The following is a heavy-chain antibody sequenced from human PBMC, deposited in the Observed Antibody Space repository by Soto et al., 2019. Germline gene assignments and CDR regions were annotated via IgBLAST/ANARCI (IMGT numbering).Heavy chain of an antibody. CDR2: IYYSGST. J-gene: IGHJ5*02. V-gene: IGHV4-31*03. CDR3: ARDAIAAAGTLDNWFDP. Sequence: SETLSLTCTVSGGSISSGGYYWSWIRQHPGKGLEWIGYIYYSGSTYYNPSLKSRVTISVDTSKNQFSLKLSSVTAADTAVYYCARDAIAAAGTLDNWFDPWGQGTLVTVSS. CDR1: GGSISSGGYY. D-gene: IGHD6-13*01.